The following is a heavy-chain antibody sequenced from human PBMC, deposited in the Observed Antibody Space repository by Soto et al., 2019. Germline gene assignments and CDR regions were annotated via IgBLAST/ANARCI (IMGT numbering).Heavy chain of an antibody. CDR3: ARHSRRIVVVPAAMQDNWFDP. CDR2: IYPGDSDT. CDR1: GYSFMSYW. D-gene: IGHD2-2*01. J-gene: IGHJ5*02. Sequence: GESLKISCKASGYSFMSYWIGWVRQMPGKGLEWMGIIYPGDSDTRYSPSFQGQVTISADKSISTAYLQWSSLKASDTAMYYCARHSRRIVVVPAAMQDNWFDPWGQGTLVTVSS. V-gene: IGHV5-51*01.